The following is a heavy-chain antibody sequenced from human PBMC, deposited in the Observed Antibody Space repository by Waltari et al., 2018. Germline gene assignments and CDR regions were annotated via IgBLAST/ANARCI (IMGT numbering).Heavy chain of an antibody. CDR3: AKGNYDFWSGYIDY. V-gene: IGHV3-9*01. CDR1: GFTFDDYA. Sequence: EVQLVESGGGLVQPGRSLRLSCAASGFTFDDYAMHWVRQAPGKGLGWVSGISWNSGSIGYADSVKGRFTISRDNAKNSLYLQMNSLRAEDTALYYCAKGNYDFWSGYIDYWGQGTLVTVSS. J-gene: IGHJ4*02. CDR2: ISWNSGSI. D-gene: IGHD3-3*01.